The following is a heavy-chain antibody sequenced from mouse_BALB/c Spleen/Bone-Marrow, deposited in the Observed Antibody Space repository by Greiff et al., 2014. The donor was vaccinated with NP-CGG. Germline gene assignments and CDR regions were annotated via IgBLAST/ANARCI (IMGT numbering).Heavy chain of an antibody. V-gene: IGHV2-9*02. CDR1: GFSLTSYG. D-gene: IGHD1-1*01. CDR2: IWAGGTT. Sequence: VMLVESGPGLVAPSQSLSIACTVSGFSLTSYGVHWVRQPPGKGLEWLGAIWAGGTTDYNSALMSRLSIRKDNSKSQVFLKMNSLQSDDTAMYYCARALYYYGSSYYAMDYWGQRTSVIVSS. CDR3: ARALYYYGSSYYAMDY. J-gene: IGHJ4*01.